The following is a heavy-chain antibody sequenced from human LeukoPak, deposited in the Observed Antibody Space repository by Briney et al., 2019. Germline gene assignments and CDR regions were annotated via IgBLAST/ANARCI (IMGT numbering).Heavy chain of an antibody. CDR3: ARPPSRGYSSSFEY. J-gene: IGHJ4*02. CDR1: GYSFPTYW. Sequence: GESLKISCKGSGYSFPTYWIAWVRQMPGKGLEWMGIIYPDESNIRYSPSFQGQVTISTDKSISTAYLQWSSLKASDTAMYYCARPPSRGYSSSFEYWGQGTLVTVSS. D-gene: IGHD2-2*03. V-gene: IGHV5-51*01. CDR2: IYPDESNI.